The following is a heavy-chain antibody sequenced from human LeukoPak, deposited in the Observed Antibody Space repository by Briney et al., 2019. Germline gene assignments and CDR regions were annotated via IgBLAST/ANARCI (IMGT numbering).Heavy chain of an antibody. D-gene: IGHD2-15*01. J-gene: IGHJ5*02. CDR1: GGSFSGYY. CDR2: INHSGST. CDR3: ARGRIVVVVAAIRWFDP. V-gene: IGHV4-34*01. Sequence: PSETLSLTCAVYGGSFSGYYWSWIRQPPGKGLEWIGEINHSGSTNYNPSLKSRVTISVDTSKNQFSLKLSSVTAAGTAVYYCARGRIVVVVAAIRWFDPWGQGTLVTVSS.